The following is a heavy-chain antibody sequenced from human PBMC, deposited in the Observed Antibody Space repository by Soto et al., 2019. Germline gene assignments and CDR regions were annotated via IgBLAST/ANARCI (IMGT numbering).Heavy chain of an antibody. CDR1: GFTFSISG. CDR2: IWYDGSNK. CDR3: ARDIAAAPTRAAYFDY. V-gene: IGHV3-33*01. D-gene: IGHD6-13*01. J-gene: IGHJ4*02. Sequence: PGGSLRLSCAASGFTFSISGMHWVRQAPGKGLEWVAVIWYDGSNKYYIDSVKGRFTISRDNSKNTLYLQMSSLRAEDTAVYYCARDIAAAPTRAAYFDYWGQGT.